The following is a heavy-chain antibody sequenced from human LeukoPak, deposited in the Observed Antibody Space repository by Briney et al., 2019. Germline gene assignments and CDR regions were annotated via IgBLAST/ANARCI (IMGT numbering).Heavy chain of an antibody. CDR3: ARQAMVTPSGWDY. CDR2: IGPYNGNT. Sequence: ASVKVSCKASGYTFTNYGISWVRQAPGQGLEWLGWIGPYNGNTYYAQNFQGGVTMTTDTATSTVYMELMSLRSDDTAVYYCARQAMVTPSGWDYWGQGTLVTVSS. D-gene: IGHD4-17*01. CDR1: GYTFTNYG. J-gene: IGHJ4*02. V-gene: IGHV1-18*01.